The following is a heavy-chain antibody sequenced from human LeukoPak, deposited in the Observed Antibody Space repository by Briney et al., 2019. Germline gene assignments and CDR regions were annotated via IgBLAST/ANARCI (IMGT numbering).Heavy chain of an antibody. CDR1: GGTFSSYA. CDR2: IIPIFGTA. J-gene: IGHJ4*02. D-gene: IGHD3-22*01. V-gene: IGHV1-69*05. CDR3: ARGPYDSSGYPTAFDY. Sequence: ASVKVSCKASGGTFSSYAISWVRQAPGQGLEWRGRIIPIFGTANYAQKFQGRVTITTDESTSTAYMELSSLRSEDTAVYYCARGPYDSSGYPTAFDYWGQGTLVTVSS.